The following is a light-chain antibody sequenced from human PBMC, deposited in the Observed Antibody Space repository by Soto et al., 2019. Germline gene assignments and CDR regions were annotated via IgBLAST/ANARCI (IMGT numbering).Light chain of an antibody. CDR2: EVT. V-gene: IGLV2-14*01. Sequence: QSALAQPASVSGSPGQSITISCTGTTSDVGNYNYVSWFQQHPGKPPKLMIYEVTNRPSGVSNRFSGSKAGITASLTISGLQAEDEADYYCSSYTKNTNLVFGNGTKVTV. J-gene: IGLJ1*01. CDR3: SSYTKNTNLV. CDR1: TSDVGNYNY.